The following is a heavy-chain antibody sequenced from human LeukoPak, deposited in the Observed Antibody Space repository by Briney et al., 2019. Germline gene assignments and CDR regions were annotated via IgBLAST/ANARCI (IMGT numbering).Heavy chain of an antibody. Sequence: GGSLRLSCAVSGFTFSNQNMNWVRQAPGKGLEWVSSITSSSSYAFYADSVKGRFTISRDNAKSSLYLQMNNLRAEDAAVYYCAKDSVSQNGIFDPFDLWGQGTLVTVSS. CDR2: ITSSSSYA. J-gene: IGHJ3*01. D-gene: IGHD2-15*01. V-gene: IGHV3-21*04. CDR1: GFTFSNQN. CDR3: AKDSVSQNGIFDPFDL.